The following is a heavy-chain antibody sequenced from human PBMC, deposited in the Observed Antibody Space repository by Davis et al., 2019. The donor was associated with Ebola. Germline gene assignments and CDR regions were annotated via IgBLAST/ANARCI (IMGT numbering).Heavy chain of an antibody. CDR3: AKGWLKGGFAY. CDR1: GDSVSMNSAG. D-gene: IGHD5-24*01. J-gene: IGHJ4*02. Sequence: HSQTLSLTCDISGDSVSMNSAGWNWIRQSPTRGLEWLGRTGFSSNWYTDYATSVKGRIIITADASKNQFSLQLNSVTPDDTAVYYCAKGWLKGGFAYWGQGVRVTVSS. CDR2: TGFSSNWYT. V-gene: IGHV6-1*01.